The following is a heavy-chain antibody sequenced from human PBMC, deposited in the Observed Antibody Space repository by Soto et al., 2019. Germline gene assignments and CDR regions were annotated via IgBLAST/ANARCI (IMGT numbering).Heavy chain of an antibody. V-gene: IGHV3-23*01. D-gene: IGHD3-10*01. CDR1: GFTFSSYA. J-gene: IGHJ6*02. CDR2: ISGTGGGT. Sequence: GWSLRLSCTVSGFTFSSYAMTLVRQAPGKGLEWVSAISGTGGGTYYADSVKGRFTISRDNSKNTLYLQLDSLRVEDTALYYCAKDREWFGEFPYYYYGMKVWGQGTKVTVSS. CDR3: AKDREWFGEFPYYYYGMKV.